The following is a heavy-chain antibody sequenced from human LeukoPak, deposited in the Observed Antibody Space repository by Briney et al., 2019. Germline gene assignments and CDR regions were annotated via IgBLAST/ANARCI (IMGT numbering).Heavy chain of an antibody. CDR3: ARDEWGPDGYTTSFDY. V-gene: IGHV1-2*02. CDR2: IDPNSGGT. D-gene: IGHD5-24*01. Sequence: ASVKVSCKASGYTFTGYYMHWVRQAPGQGLEWMGWIDPNSGGTNYAQKFQGRVTMTRDTSISTAYMELSRLRSDDTAVYYCARDEWGPDGYTTSFDYWGQGTLVTVSS. J-gene: IGHJ4*02. CDR1: GYTFTGYY.